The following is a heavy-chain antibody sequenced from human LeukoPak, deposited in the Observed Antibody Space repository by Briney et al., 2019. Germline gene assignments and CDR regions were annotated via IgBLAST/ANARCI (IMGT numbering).Heavy chain of an antibody. V-gene: IGHV4-39*07. CDR1: GGSISSSSYY. J-gene: IGHJ3*02. CDR3: ARVAMIVVPKRAFDI. Sequence: SETLSLTCTVSGGSISSSSYYWGWIRQPPGKGLEWIGSIYYSGSTYYNPSLKSRVTISVDTSKNQFSLKLSSVPAADTAVYYCARVAMIVVPKRAFDIWGQGTMVTVSS. D-gene: IGHD3-22*01. CDR2: IYYSGST.